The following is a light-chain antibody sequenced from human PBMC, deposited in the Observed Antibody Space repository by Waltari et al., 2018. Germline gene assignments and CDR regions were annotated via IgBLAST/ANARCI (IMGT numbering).Light chain of an antibody. CDR1: SSDVGSYNL. Sequence: QSALTQPASVSGSPGQSITISCTGTSSDVGSYNLVSWYQQHPGKAPKLMIYEGSTRPSGVSNLFSGSKSGKTASLTISGLQAEDEADYYCCSYAGSSTFDVVFGGGTKLTVL. J-gene: IGLJ2*01. CDR2: EGS. V-gene: IGLV2-23*03. CDR3: CSYAGSSTFDVV.